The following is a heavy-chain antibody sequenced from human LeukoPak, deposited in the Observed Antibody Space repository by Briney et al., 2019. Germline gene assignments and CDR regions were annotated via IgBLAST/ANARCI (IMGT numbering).Heavy chain of an antibody. Sequence: SETLSLTCTVSGGSISGFHWSWIRLPPGKGLEWIGHIYSSGSTNYNPSLNSRVTISVDTSKNQFSVKLSSVTAADTAVYYCARGEEVATCFDYWGQGTLVTVSS. CDR1: GGSISGFH. CDR2: IYSSGST. V-gene: IGHV4-59*01. J-gene: IGHJ4*02. CDR3: ARGEEVATCFDY. D-gene: IGHD5-24*01.